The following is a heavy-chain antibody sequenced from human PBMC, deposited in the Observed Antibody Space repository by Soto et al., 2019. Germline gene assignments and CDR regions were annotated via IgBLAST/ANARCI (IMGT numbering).Heavy chain of an antibody. CDR3: ARITAAAGYYFDY. CDR1: GGSISSSSYY. Sequence: QLQLQESGPGLVKPSETLSLTCTVSGGSISSSSYYWGWIRQPPGKGLEWIGSIYYSGSTYYNPSLKSRVTRSVDTSKNQFSLKLSSVTAADTAVYYCARITAAAGYYFDYWGQGTLVTVSS. CDR2: IYYSGST. D-gene: IGHD6-13*01. V-gene: IGHV4-39*01. J-gene: IGHJ4*02.